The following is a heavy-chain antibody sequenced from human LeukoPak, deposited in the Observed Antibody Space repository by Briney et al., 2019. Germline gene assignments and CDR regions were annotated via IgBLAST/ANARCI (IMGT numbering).Heavy chain of an antibody. V-gene: IGHV1-2*02. CDR3: ARANFLYCSSSTCLFDY. D-gene: IGHD2-2*01. Sequence: GASVKVSCKASGYTFTVYYMHRVRQAPGQGFEWMGWINPNDGDTNYAQKFQGRVTMTRDTSISTAHMEVSRLRSDDTAVYYCARANFLYCSSSTCLFDYWGQGTLVTVSS. CDR1: GYTFTVYY. CDR2: INPNDGDT. J-gene: IGHJ4*02.